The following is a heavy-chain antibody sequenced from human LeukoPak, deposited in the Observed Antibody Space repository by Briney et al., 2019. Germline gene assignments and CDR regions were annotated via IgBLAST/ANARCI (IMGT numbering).Heavy chain of an antibody. CDR3: SRLRSNSWSSYYFDY. CDR2: VSYTGRT. Sequence: SETLSLTCAVSGGSISSSNRWSWVRQPPGKGLEWIGYVSYTGRTNYNPSLKSRVNISGDTSKNEFSLRLSSVTAADTAVYYCSRLRSNSWSSYYFDYWGQGTLVAVSS. V-gene: IGHV4-4*02. CDR1: GGSISSSNR. J-gene: IGHJ4*02. D-gene: IGHD6-13*01.